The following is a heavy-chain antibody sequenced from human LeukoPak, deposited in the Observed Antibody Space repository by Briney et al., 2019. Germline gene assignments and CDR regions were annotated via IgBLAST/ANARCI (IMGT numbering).Heavy chain of an antibody. CDR2: TKQGGSKK. J-gene: IGHJ4*02. V-gene: IGHV3-7*01. CDR1: GFTFSSYW. Sequence: GGSLRLSCGASGFTFSSYWMSWVRQAPGKGLEWVANTKQGGSKKYYVDSVKGRFTISRDNAKNSLFLQMNSLRAEDTAVYYCARGRDSSGWYSDYWGQGTLVTVSS. D-gene: IGHD6-19*01. CDR3: ARGRDSSGWYSDY.